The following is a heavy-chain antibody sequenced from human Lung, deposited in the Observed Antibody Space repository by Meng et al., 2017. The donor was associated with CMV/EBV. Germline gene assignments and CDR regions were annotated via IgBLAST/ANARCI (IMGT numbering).Heavy chain of an antibody. J-gene: IGHJ4*02. CDR1: GFTFSSYV. CDR3: AKAGYSSSWYVFDY. V-gene: IGHV3-23*01. D-gene: IGHD6-13*01. CDR2: IGPSGGNT. Sequence: ESXKIPXAASGFTFSSYVMTWVRQAPGKGLEWVSGIGPSGGNTYYANSVKGRFTISRDNSRNTLYLQMNGLRAEDTAVYYCAKAGYSSSWYVFDYWGQGTXVTVSS.